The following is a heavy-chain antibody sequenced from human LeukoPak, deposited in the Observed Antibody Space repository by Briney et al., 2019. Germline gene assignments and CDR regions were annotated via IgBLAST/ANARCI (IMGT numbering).Heavy chain of an antibody. CDR3: ARDGHSSGWYGMDV. D-gene: IGHD6-19*01. Sequence: GGSLRLSCAASGFTFSSYSMNWVRQAPGKGLEWVSYISSSSSTIYYADSVKGRLTISRGNAKNSLYLQMNSLRAEDTAVYYCARDGHSSGWYGMDVWGQGTTVTVSS. V-gene: IGHV3-48*04. CDR2: ISSSSSTI. CDR1: GFTFSSYS. J-gene: IGHJ6*02.